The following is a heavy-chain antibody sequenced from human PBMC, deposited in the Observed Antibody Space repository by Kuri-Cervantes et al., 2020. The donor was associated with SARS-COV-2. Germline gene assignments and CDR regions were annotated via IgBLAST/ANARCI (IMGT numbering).Heavy chain of an antibody. CDR2: INWNGGNT. D-gene: IGHD2-21*01. CDR1: GFTFDDYG. Sequence: GESLKISCAASGFTFDDYGMSWVRQAPGKGLEWVSGINWNGGNTGYADSVKGRFTVSRDNSKNTLYLQMNSLTTEDTAVYYCAKSNPHCDYYFDYWGQGTLVTVSS. J-gene: IGHJ4*02. V-gene: IGHV3-20*04. CDR3: AKSNPHCDYYFDY.